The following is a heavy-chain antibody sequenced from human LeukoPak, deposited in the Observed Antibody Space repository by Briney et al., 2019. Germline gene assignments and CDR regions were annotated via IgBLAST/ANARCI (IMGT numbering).Heavy chain of an antibody. V-gene: IGHV3-21*01. CDR3: AKGSSWYYFDY. J-gene: IGHJ4*02. Sequence: GGSLRLSCAASGFTFSSYSMNWVRQAPGKGLEWVSSISSSSSYIYYADSVKGRFTISRDNAKNSLYLQMNSLRAEDTAVYYCAKGSSWYYFDYWGEGTLVTVSS. D-gene: IGHD6-13*01. CDR1: GFTFSSYS. CDR2: ISSSSSYI.